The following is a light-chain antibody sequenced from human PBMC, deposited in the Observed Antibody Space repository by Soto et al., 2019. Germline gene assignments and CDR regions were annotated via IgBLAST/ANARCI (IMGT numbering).Light chain of an antibody. J-gene: IGKJ1*01. CDR1: QCVSSAY. V-gene: IGKV3-20*01. CDR2: DVS. Sequence: IVLTQSPGTLSLSPGERATLSCRASQCVSSAYSAWYQQKPGQAPRLLIYDVSSRATGIPDRFSGSGSGTDFTLTVSRLEPEDFAVYYCQQYGSSPETFGQGTKVEIK. CDR3: QQYGSSPET.